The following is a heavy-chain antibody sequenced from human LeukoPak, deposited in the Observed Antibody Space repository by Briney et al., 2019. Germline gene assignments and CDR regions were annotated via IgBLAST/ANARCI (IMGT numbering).Heavy chain of an antibody. V-gene: IGHV3-21*01. Sequence: GGSLRLSCAASGFTFSFYTINWVRQAPGKGLEWVSSISSTSSSIYYADSVRGRFTISRDNAKNSLYLQMNSLRAEDTAVYYCAREYHYYDSSGYFDYWGQGTLVTVSS. D-gene: IGHD3-22*01. J-gene: IGHJ4*02. CDR1: GFTFSFYT. CDR3: AREYHYYDSSGYFDY. CDR2: ISSTSSSI.